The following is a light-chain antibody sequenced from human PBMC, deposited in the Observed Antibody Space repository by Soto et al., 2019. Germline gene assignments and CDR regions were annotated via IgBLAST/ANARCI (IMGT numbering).Light chain of an antibody. CDR2: GAS. Sequence: EIVLTQSPGTLSLSPGERATLSCRASQSVSSSYLAWYQPKPGQAPRLLIYGASSRATGIPDRFSGSGSGTDFTLTISRLEPEDFAVYYCQQYGSSRITFGQGTRLEIK. CDR3: QQYGSSRIT. CDR1: QSVSSSY. V-gene: IGKV3-20*01. J-gene: IGKJ5*01.